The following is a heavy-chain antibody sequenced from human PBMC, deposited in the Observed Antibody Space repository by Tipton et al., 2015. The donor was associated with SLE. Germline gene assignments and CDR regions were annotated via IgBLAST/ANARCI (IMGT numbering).Heavy chain of an antibody. CDR1: GFTFSNYW. D-gene: IGHD6-19*01. J-gene: IGHJ4*02. V-gene: IGHV3-7*01. Sequence: LRLSCAASGFTFSNYWMTWVRQAPGKGLEWVANIKEDGSEKYYVDSVKGRFTISRDNAKNSLYLQMNSLGAEDTAVYYCAGGSGWLIDYWGQGTLVTVSS. CDR3: AGGSGWLIDY. CDR2: IKEDGSEK.